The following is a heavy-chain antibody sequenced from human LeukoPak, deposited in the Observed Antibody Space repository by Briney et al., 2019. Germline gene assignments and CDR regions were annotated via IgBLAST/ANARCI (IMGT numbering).Heavy chain of an antibody. J-gene: IGHJ4*02. CDR2: INPNSGGT. CDR3: ARGSEFDY. CDR1: GYTFTGYC. Sequence: ASVKVSCKASGYTFTGYCIHWVRQAPGQGLQWMGWINPNSGGTNFAQKFQGRVTMTRDTSISTAYMELSSLTSDDTAVYYCARGSEFDYWGQGTLVTVSS. V-gene: IGHV1-2*02.